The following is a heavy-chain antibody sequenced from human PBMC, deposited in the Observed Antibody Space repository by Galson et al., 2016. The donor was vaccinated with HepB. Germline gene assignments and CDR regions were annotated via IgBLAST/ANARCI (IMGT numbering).Heavy chain of an antibody. D-gene: IGHD2-15*01. CDR2: ITSNGGSA. J-gene: IGHJ4*02. V-gene: IGHV3-64D*06. Sequence: SLRLSCAASGFTFNIFAMHWVRQAPGKGLEYVSTITSNGGSAYYADSVKGRFTISRDNSKNTLYLQMNSLRPEDTAVYYCMTDETCSYNTCLNYWGQGTLVTVSS. CDR3: MTDETCSYNTCLNY. CDR1: GFTFNIFA.